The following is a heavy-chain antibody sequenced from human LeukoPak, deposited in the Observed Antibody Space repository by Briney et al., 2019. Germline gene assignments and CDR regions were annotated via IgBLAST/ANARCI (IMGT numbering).Heavy chain of an antibody. Sequence: SVKVSCKASGGTFSSYAISWVRQAPGQGLEWMGGIIPIFGTANYAQKFQGRVTITADKSTSTAYMELSSLRSEDTAVYYCATRLSGYYGQGSPYSHFDYWGQGTLVTVSS. CDR1: GGTFSSYA. J-gene: IGHJ4*02. V-gene: IGHV1-69*06. D-gene: IGHD3-22*01. CDR3: ATRLSGYYGQGSPYSHFDY. CDR2: IIPIFGTA.